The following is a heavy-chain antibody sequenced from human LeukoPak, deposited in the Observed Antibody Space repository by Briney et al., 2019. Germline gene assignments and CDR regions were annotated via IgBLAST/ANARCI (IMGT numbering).Heavy chain of an antibody. CDR2: INHSGST. Sequence: SETLSLTCAVYGGSFSGYYWSWIRQPPGKGLEWIGEINHSGSTNYNPSLKSQVTISVDTSKNQFSLKLSSVTAADTAVYYCARSGYSSSWYRVDYWGQGTLVTVSS. V-gene: IGHV4-34*01. J-gene: IGHJ4*02. CDR3: ARSGYSSSWYRVDY. CDR1: GGSFSGYY. D-gene: IGHD6-13*01.